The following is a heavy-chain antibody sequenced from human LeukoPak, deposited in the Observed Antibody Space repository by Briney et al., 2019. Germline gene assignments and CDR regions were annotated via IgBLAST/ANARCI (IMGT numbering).Heavy chain of an antibody. Sequence: ASVKVTCKASGYTFTSYGISWVRQAPGQGLEWMGWISAYNGNTNYAQKLQGRVTMTTDTSTSTAYMELRSLRSDDTAVYYCARGWWSGYYVSSGYLWTYFDYWGQGTLVTVSS. CDR3: ARGWWSGYYVSSGYLWTYFDY. J-gene: IGHJ4*02. CDR1: GYTFTSYG. CDR2: ISAYNGNT. V-gene: IGHV1-18*01. D-gene: IGHD3-22*01.